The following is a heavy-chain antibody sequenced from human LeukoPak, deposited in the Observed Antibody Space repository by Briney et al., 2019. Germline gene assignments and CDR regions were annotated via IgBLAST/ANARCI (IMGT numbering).Heavy chain of an antibody. CDR1: GDSVSSGNYY. Sequence: SGTLSLTCTVSGDSVSSGNYYLTWIRQPPGKGLDWITYMSPSGTTKYNPSLKSRVTTSVDTSKNQFSLKLSSVTAADTAVYYCARIEDYGGNSVNYWGQGTLVTVSS. CDR3: ARIEDYGGNSVNY. CDR2: MSPSGTT. D-gene: IGHD4-23*01. V-gene: IGHV4-61*01. J-gene: IGHJ4*02.